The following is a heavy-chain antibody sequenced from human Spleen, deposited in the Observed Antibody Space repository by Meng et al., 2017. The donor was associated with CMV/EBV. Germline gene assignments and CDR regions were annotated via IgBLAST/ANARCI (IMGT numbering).Heavy chain of an antibody. Sequence: GGSLRLSCEVSGYSFTTYWIGWVRQMPGKGLEWMGIIYPGDSDTRYSPSFQGQVTISADKSISTAYLQWSSLKASDTAIYYCARHAIAAAGTGRAFDIWGQGTMVTVSS. J-gene: IGHJ3*02. CDR3: ARHAIAAAGTGRAFDI. CDR1: GYSFTTYW. D-gene: IGHD6-13*01. CDR2: IYPGDSDT. V-gene: IGHV5-51*01.